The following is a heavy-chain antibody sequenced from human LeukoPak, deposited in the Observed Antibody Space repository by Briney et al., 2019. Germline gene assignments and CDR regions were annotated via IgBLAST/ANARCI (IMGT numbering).Heavy chain of an antibody. J-gene: IGHJ2*01. D-gene: IGHD6-6*01. V-gene: IGHV3-7*01. Sequence: GGSLRLSCAASGFTFSSYWMSWVRQAPGKGLEWVANIKQDGSEKYYVDSVKGRFTISRDNAKNSLYLQMNSLRAEDTAVYYCARQPGVIAARRAFWYFDLWGRGTLVTVSS. CDR1: GFTFSSYW. CDR3: ARQPGVIAARRAFWYFDL. CDR2: IKQDGSEK.